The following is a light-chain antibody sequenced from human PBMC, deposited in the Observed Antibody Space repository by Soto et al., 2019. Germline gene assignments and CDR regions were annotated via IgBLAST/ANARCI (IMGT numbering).Light chain of an antibody. V-gene: IGKV3-15*01. Sequence: EIVMTQSPATLSVSPGERATLSCRASQSVSSNLAWYQQKPGQAPRLLIYGASTRATGIPARFSGSRSGTAFTLTISGLQSEDFAVYYCQHCNNWPRTFGQGTKVEIK. CDR1: QSVSSN. CDR3: QHCNNWPRT. CDR2: GAS. J-gene: IGKJ1*01.